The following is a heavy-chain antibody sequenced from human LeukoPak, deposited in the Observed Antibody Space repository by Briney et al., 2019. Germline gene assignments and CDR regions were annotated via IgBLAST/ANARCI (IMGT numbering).Heavy chain of an antibody. CDR3: ARLGYCSSTSCPNQHQLHYFDY. J-gene: IGHJ4*02. CDR2: IYHSGST. D-gene: IGHD2-2*01. V-gene: IGHV4-38-2*02. CDR1: GYSISSGYY. Sequence: SETLSLTCTVSGYSISSGYYWGWIRQPPGKGLEWIGSIYHSGSTYYNPSLKSRVTISVDTSKNQFSLKLSSVTAADTAVYYCARLGYCSSTSCPNQHQLHYFDYWGQGTLVTVSS.